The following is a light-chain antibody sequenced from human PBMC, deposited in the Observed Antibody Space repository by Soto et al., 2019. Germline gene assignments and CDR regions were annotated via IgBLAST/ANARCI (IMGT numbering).Light chain of an antibody. CDR1: NIGSKN. Sequence: SYELTQPLSVSVALGQTARINCGGNNIGSKNVHWYQQKPGQAPVLVIYRDSNRPSGIPERFSCSNSGNTATLTISRAQAGDEADYYCQVWDSSTAVVFGGGTKLTVL. CDR3: QVWDSSTAVV. J-gene: IGLJ2*01. V-gene: IGLV3-9*01. CDR2: RDS.